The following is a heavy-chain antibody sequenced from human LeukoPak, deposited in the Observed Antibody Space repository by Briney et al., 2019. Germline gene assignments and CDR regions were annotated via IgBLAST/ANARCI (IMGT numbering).Heavy chain of an antibody. D-gene: IGHD5-24*01. CDR2: ISSSRRYI. Sequence: GGSLRLSCAASGFTFSSYSMNWVRQAPGKGREGVSSISSSRRYIYYADAVKGRFTISRDNAKNSLYLQMNSLRAEDTAVYYCARARRDGIFDYWGQGTLVTVSS. CDR3: ARARRDGIFDY. CDR1: GFTFSSYS. J-gene: IGHJ4*02. V-gene: IGHV3-21*01.